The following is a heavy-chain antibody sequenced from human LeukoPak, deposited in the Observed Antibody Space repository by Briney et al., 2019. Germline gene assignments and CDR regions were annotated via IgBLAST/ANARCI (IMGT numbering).Heavy chain of an antibody. D-gene: IGHD2-21*01. Sequence: GGSLRLSCTASGFTFSTYGMHWVRQAPGKGLEWVAFIKYHGNNKYYADSVKGRFTISRDNSKNTLYLQMNSLRAEDTAVYYCAKFLPTHIVVANYYFDYWGQGTLVTVSS. V-gene: IGHV3-30*02. CDR2: IKYHGNNK. J-gene: IGHJ4*02. CDR3: AKFLPTHIVVANYYFDY. CDR1: GFTFSTYG.